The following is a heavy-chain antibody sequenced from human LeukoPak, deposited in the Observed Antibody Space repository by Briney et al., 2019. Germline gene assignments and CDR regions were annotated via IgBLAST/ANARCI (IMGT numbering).Heavy chain of an antibody. CDR3: ARVFRGQWLVRGHDAFDI. CDR1: GGSISSYY. Sequence: PSETLSLTCSVSGGSISSYYWSWIRQPAGKGLEWIGRIYTSGSTNYNPSLKSRVTMSVDTSKNQFSLKLSSVTAADTAVYYCARVFRGQWLVRGHDAFDIWGQGTMVTVSS. D-gene: IGHD6-19*01. CDR2: IYTSGST. J-gene: IGHJ3*02. V-gene: IGHV4-4*07.